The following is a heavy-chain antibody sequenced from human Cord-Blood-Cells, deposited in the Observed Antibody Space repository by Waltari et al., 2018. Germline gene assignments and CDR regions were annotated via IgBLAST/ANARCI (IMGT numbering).Heavy chain of an antibody. V-gene: IGHV4-34*01. D-gene: IGHD3-3*01. J-gene: IGHJ4*02. CDR1: GGSFSGYY. Sequence: QVQLQQWGAGLLKPSETLSLTCAVYGGSFSGYYWSWIRQPPGKGLEWIGEINHSGSTNYNPSRKSRVTIAVDTSKNQFSLKLSSVTAADTAVYYCARGGVVTYYDFWSGYYFDYWGQGTLVTVSS. CDR2: INHSGST. CDR3: ARGGVVTYYDFWSGYYFDY.